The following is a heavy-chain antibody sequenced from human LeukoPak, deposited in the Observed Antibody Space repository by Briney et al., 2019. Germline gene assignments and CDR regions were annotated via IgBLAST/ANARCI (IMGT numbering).Heavy chain of an antibody. Sequence: PGRSLRLSCAASGFTFSSYAMHWVRQAPGKGLEWVAVISYDGSNKYYADSVKGRFTISRDNSKNTLYLQMNSLRAEDRALYYCARMVARGSGWGGYFDYWGREPWSPSPQ. CDR1: GFTFSSYA. CDR2: ISYDGSNK. J-gene: IGHJ4*02. V-gene: IGHV3-30-3*01. D-gene: IGHD6-19*01. CDR3: ARMVARGSGWGGYFDY.